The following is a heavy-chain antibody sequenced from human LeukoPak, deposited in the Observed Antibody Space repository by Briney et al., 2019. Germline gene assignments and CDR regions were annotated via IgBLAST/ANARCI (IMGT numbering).Heavy chain of an antibody. D-gene: IGHD6-19*01. CDR3: ARTSSSGLVGGYYFDY. CDR2: IYYSGST. CDR1: GGSISSSSYY. J-gene: IGHJ4*02. V-gene: IGHV4-39*06. Sequence: TSSETLSLTCTVSGGSISSSSYYWGWIRQPPGKGLEWIGSIYYSGSTYYNPSLKSRVTISVDTSKNQFPLKLSSVTAADTAVYYCARTSSSGLVGGYYFDYWGQGTLVTVSS.